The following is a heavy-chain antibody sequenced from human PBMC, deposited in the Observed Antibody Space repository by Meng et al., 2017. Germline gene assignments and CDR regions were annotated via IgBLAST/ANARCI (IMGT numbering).Heavy chain of an antibody. CDR1: GYSFTSYW. V-gene: IGHV5-51*01. D-gene: IGHD5/OR15-5a*01. Sequence: GESLKISCKGSGYSFTSYWIGWVRQMPGKGLEWMGIIYPGDSDTRYSQSFQGQVTISADKSISTAYLQWSSLKASDTAMYYCAGLPSGTHDEDAYDNWGQGTMVTVSS. J-gene: IGHJ3*02. CDR3: AGLPSGTHDEDAYDN. CDR2: IYPGDSDT.